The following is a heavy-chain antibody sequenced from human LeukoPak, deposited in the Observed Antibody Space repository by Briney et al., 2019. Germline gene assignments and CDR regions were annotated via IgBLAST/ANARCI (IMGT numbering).Heavy chain of an antibody. D-gene: IGHD5-24*01. CDR2: INPDGSQQ. V-gene: IGHV3-7*01. Sequence: PGGSLRLSCEASGFTFSGNWISWVRQAPGKGLEWVASINPDGSQQHYVDSVKARFTISRDNTRSSLYLQMNSLGAEDTAVYYCARLLGMVTTFDHWGQGTLVTVSS. CDR1: GFTFSGNW. J-gene: IGHJ4*02. CDR3: ARLLGMVTTFDH.